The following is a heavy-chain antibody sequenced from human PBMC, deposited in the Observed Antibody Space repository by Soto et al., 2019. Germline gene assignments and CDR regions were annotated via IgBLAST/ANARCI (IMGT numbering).Heavy chain of an antibody. J-gene: IGHJ6*02. CDR1: GGTFSSYA. V-gene: IGHV1-69*13. Sequence: TVKVSCKASGGTFSSYAISWVRQAPGQGLAWMGGIIPIFRTANYAQKFQGRVTITADESTRTAYMELSSLRSEDTAVYYCARGGLRVVVQAAIGLEPISGYGLDVWGQGSTVTVSS. CDR3: ARGGLRVVVQAAIGLEPISGYGLDV. CDR2: IIPIFRTA. D-gene: IGHD2-2*02.